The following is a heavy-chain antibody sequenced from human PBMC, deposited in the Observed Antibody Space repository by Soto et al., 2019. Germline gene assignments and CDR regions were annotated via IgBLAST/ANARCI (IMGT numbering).Heavy chain of an antibody. Sequence: QITLKESGPTLAKPTQTLTLTCSFSGFSLSTRGVGVGWIRQPPGKALEWLALIFWDDDKWYSPSLRSRLTITEDTSKNQVVLIMTNMDPVDTATYYCAHSSRGYAYYFDQWGQGTLVTVSS. CDR2: IFWDDDK. V-gene: IGHV2-5*02. J-gene: IGHJ4*02. CDR1: GFSLSTRGVG. CDR3: AHSSRGYAYYFDQ. D-gene: IGHD5-12*01.